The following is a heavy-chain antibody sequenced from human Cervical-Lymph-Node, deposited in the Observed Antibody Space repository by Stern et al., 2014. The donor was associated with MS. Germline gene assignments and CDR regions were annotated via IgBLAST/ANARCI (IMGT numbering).Heavy chain of an antibody. J-gene: IGHJ4*02. CDR2: INHSGST. CDR1: GGSFSGYY. D-gene: IGHD1-1*01. CDR3: AREVESKGDYFDY. V-gene: IGHV4-34*01. Sequence: QVQLQQWGAGLLKPSETLSLTCAVSGGSFSGYYWSWIRQPPGKGLEWIGEINHSGSTTYNPSLKSRVNISVNTSNNQFALIRGSVTAADTAVYCCAREVESKGDYFDYWGQGTLVTVSS.